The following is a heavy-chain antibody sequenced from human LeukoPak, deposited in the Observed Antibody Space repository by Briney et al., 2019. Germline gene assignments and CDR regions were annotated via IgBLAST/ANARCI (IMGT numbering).Heavy chain of an antibody. D-gene: IGHD3-10*01. CDR3: ARALRYYYDAFDI. J-gene: IGHJ3*02. CDR1: GGSISSYY. V-gene: IGHV4-59*01. Sequence: PSETLSLTCTVSGGSISSYYWSWIRQPPGKGLEWIGYNYYSGSTNYNPSLKSRVTISVDTSKNQFSLKLSSVTAADTAVYYCARALRYYYDAFDIWGQGTMVTVSS. CDR2: NYYSGST.